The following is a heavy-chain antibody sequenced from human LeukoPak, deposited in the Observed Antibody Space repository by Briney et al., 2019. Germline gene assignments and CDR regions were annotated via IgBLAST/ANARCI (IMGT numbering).Heavy chain of an antibody. V-gene: IGHV1-69*04. CDR1: GGTFSSYA. D-gene: IGHD6-19*01. CDR2: IIPILGIA. Sequence: SVKVSCKASGGTFSSYAISWVRQAPGQGLEWMGRIIPILGIANYAQKFQGRVTITADKSTSTAYVELSSLRSEDTAVYYCARAGSSGWLPLPWGQGTLVTVSS. CDR3: ARAGSSGWLPLP. J-gene: IGHJ5*02.